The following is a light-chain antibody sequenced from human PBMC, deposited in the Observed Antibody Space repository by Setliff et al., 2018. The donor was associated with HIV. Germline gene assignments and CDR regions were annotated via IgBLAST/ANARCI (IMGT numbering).Light chain of an antibody. Sequence: QSVLTQPASVSGSPGQSITISCTGSSGDIGDYESVSWYQQHPGEVPKLMVYDVTKRPSGVSDRFSASKSGNTASLTISGLQADDEAHYYCCSYAGADTWMFGGGTKVTV. J-gene: IGLJ3*02. CDR1: SGDIGDYES. CDR3: CSYAGADTWM. V-gene: IGLV2-23*02. CDR2: DVT.